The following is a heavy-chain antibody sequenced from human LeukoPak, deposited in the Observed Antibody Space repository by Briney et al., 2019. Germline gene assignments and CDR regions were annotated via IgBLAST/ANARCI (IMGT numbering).Heavy chain of an antibody. V-gene: IGHV1-18*01. CDR3: ASSPVENYYFVY. CDR2: ISAYNGNT. J-gene: IGHJ4*02. D-gene: IGHD2/OR15-2a*01. Sequence: GASVKVSCKASGYTFTSYGISWVRQAPGHEPKCMGWISAYNGNTNYAQKLQGRVTMTTDTSTSTAYMELRSLISDDTAVYYCASSPVENYYFVYWGQGTLVSV. CDR1: GYTFTSYG.